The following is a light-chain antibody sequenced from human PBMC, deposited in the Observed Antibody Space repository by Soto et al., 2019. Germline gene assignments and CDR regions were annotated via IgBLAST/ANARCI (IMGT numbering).Light chain of an antibody. CDR2: EVR. J-gene: IGLJ3*02. CDR3: SSYTTPSTLL. CDR1: NRDIGAYNL. V-gene: IGLV2-14*01. Sequence: QSVLTQPASVSGSLGQSITISCTGSNRDIGAYNLVSWYQQYPATAPKLIIYEVRNRPSGVSYRFTGSRSGNTASLTISALQADDESTFYCSSYTTPSTLLFGGGTKLTVL.